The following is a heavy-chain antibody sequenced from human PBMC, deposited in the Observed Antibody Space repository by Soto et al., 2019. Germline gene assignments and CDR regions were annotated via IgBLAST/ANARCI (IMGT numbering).Heavy chain of an antibody. CDR3: ARASESVGWFDP. CDR1: GGSFSSGDYY. Sequence: SETLSLTCTVSGGSFSSGDYYWSWIRKPPGKGLEWIGYIYYSGSTNYNPSLKSRVTISVDTSKNQFSLKLSSVTAADTAVYYCARASESVGWFDPWGQGTLVTVSS. V-gene: IGHV4-61*08. CDR2: IYYSGST. J-gene: IGHJ5*02. D-gene: IGHD3-10*01.